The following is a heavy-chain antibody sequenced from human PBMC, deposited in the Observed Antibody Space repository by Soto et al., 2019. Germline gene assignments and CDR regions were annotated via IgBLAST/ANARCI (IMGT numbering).Heavy chain of an antibody. CDR1: GGSFSGYY. V-gene: IGHV4-34*01. D-gene: IGHD3-22*01. Sequence: SETLSLTCAVYGGSFSGYYWSWIRQPPGKGLEWIGEINHSGSTNYNPSLKSRVTISVDTSKNQFSLKLSSVTAADTAVYYCASSGIVGVITTLYYGMDVWGQGTTVTVAS. J-gene: IGHJ6*02. CDR2: INHSGST. CDR3: ASSGIVGVITTLYYGMDV.